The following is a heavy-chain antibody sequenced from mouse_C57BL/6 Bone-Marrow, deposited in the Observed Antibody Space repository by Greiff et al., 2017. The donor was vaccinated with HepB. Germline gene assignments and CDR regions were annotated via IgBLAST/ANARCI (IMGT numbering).Heavy chain of an antibody. D-gene: IGHD2-3*01. J-gene: IGHJ4*01. CDR3: ARDGYYTMDY. V-gene: IGHV5-17*01. CDR2: ISSGSSTI. CDR1: GFTFSDYG. Sequence: EVKLVESGGGLVKPGGSLKLSCAASGFTFSDYGMHWVRQALEKGLEWVAYISSGSSTIYYADTVKGRFTISRDNAKNTLFLQMTSLRSEDTAMYYCARDGYYTMDYWGQGTSVTVSS.